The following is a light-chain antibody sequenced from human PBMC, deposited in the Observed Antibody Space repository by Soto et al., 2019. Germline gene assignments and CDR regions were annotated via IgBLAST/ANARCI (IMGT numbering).Light chain of an antibody. Sequence: EIVLTQSPGTLSLSPGERATLSCRASQSVSSSYLAWYQQKPGQAPRLLIYGASSRATGIPDRFSGSGSGTDFTLTISRLEPEDFAVYYCQQYGGSQEGLTFGGGTKVDIK. CDR3: QQYGGSQEGLT. J-gene: IGKJ4*01. CDR2: GAS. V-gene: IGKV3-20*01. CDR1: QSVSSSY.